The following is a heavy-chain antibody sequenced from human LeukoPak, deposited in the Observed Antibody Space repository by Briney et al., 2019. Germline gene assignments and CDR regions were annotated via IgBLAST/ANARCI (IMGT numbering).Heavy chain of an antibody. V-gene: IGHV3-7*01. CDR1: GFMFSNNW. D-gene: IGHD1-1*01. CDR2: IKTDGSNE. J-gene: IGHJ4*02. Sequence: PGGSLRLSCGASGFMFSNNWMSWVRQAPGRGLEWMANIKTDGSNEYYADSVKGRFTISRDNAKNSLYLHMNSLRVEDTAIYYCVININWSFGSWGQGDVVIVSS. CDR3: VININWSFGS.